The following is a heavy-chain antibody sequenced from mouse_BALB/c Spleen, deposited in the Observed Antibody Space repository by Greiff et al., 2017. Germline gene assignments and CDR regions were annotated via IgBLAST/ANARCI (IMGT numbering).Heavy chain of an antibody. CDR2: IYPGDGDT. V-gene: IGHV1-87*01. Sequence: VQLQQSGAELARPGASVKLSCKASGYTFTSYWMQWVKQRPGQGLEWIGAIYPGDGDTRYTQKFKGKATLTADKSSSTAYMQLSSLASEDSAVYYCARGKGLQDYWGQGTTLTVSS. D-gene: IGHD2-4*01. J-gene: IGHJ2*01. CDR1: GYTFTSYW. CDR3: ARGKGLQDY.